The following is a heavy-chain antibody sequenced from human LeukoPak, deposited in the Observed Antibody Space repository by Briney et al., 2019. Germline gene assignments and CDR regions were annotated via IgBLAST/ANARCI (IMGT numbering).Heavy chain of an antibody. Sequence: PSETLSLTCTVSGGSISSYYWSWIRQPPGRGLEWIGYIHYSGSTNYNPSLKSRVTISVDTSKNQFSLKLSSVTAADTAVYYCARGRWGLRGDYFDYWGQGTLVTVSS. D-gene: IGHD1-26*01. J-gene: IGHJ4*02. CDR2: IHYSGST. V-gene: IGHV4-59*12. CDR3: ARGRWGLRGDYFDY. CDR1: GGSISSYY.